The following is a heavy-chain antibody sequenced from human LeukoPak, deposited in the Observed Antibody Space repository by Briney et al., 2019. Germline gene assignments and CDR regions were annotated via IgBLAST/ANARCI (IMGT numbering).Heavy chain of an antibody. Sequence: GASVKVSCTASGYTFTSYYMHWVRQAPGQGLEWMGIINPSGGSTSYAQKFQGRVTMTRDTSTSTVYMELSSLGSEDTAVYYCATLLGSNYYDSSGYPDYWGQEPWSPSPQ. CDR2: INPSGGST. CDR1: GYTFTSYY. CDR3: ATLLGSNYYDSSGYPDY. J-gene: IGHJ4*01. V-gene: IGHV1-46*01. D-gene: IGHD3-22*01.